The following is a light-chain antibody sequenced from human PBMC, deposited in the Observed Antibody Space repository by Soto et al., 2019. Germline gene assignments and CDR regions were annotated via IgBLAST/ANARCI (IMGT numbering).Light chain of an antibody. Sequence: QAVVTQPPSASGSPGQSVTISCTGTSSDVGGYNYVSWYQQHPGKAPKLMIYEVSKRPSGVPDRFSGSKSGNTASLTVSGLQVEDEADYYCSSYAGSNNLGVFGGGTKVTVL. CDR2: EVS. V-gene: IGLV2-8*01. J-gene: IGLJ2*01. CDR3: SSYAGSNNLGV. CDR1: SSDVGGYNY.